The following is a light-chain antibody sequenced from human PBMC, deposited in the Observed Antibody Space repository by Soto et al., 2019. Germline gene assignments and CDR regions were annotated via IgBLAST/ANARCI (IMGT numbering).Light chain of an antibody. CDR1: QSIGSW. CDR2: KAS. Sequence: DIHMTQSPSTLSASVGDRVTITCRASQSIGSWLAWHQQEPGKAPKLLIYKASSLESGVPSRLSGSGSGTEFTLSISSLQPDDSATYYCQQYDSYPLTFGGGTKVDIK. V-gene: IGKV1-5*03. J-gene: IGKJ4*01. CDR3: QQYDSYPLT.